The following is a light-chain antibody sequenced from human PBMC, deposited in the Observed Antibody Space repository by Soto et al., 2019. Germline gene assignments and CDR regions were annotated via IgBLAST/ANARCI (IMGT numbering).Light chain of an antibody. V-gene: IGKV1-5*03. J-gene: IGKJ1*01. CDR1: QGISSW. CDR3: QHYNSYSEA. CDR2: KAS. Sequence: DVRMTQSTSSVSASVGDRVTITCRASQGISSWLAWYQQKPGKAPKLLIYKASTLKSGVPSRFSGSGSGTEFTLTISSLQPDDFATYYCQHYNSYSEAFGQGTKVAIK.